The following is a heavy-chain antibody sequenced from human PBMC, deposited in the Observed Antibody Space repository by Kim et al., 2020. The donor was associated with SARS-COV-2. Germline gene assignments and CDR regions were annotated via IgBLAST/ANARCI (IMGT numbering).Heavy chain of an antibody. CDR3: ARDVALMVGATTGYFDY. Sequence: SVKVSCKASGGTFSSYAISWVRQAPGQGLEWMGGIIPIFGTANYAQKFQGRVTITADESTSTAYMELSSLRSEDTAVYYCARDVALMVGATTGYFDYWGQGTLVTVSS. D-gene: IGHD1-26*01. V-gene: IGHV1-69*13. CDR2: IIPIFGTA. CDR1: GGTFSSYA. J-gene: IGHJ4*02.